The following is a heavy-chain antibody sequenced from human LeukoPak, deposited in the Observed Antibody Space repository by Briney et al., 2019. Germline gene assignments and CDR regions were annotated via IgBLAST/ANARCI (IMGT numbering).Heavy chain of an antibody. J-gene: IGHJ5*02. Sequence: SETLSLTCTVSGGSISTNSYYWGWIRQPPGKGLKWIGSIYYSGSTYYNPSLKSRVTISVDTSKNQFSLKLSSVTAADTAVYYCARVKGVTMIVVVPGTNWFDPWGQGTLVTVSS. D-gene: IGHD3-22*01. CDR1: GGSISTNSYY. CDR2: IYYSGST. V-gene: IGHV4-39*07. CDR3: ARVKGVTMIVVVPGTNWFDP.